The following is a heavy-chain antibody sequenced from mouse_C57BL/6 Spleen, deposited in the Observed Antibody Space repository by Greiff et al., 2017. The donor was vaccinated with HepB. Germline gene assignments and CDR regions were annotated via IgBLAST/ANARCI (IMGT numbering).Heavy chain of an antibody. J-gene: IGHJ2*01. V-gene: IGHV1-26*01. CDR1: GYTFTDYY. Sequence: DVKLQQSGPELVKPGASVKISCKASGYTFTDYYMNWVKQSHGKSLEWIGDINPNNGGTSYNQKFKGKATLTVDKSSSTAYMELRSLTSEDSAVYYCARRGLYDYPYDFDYWGQGTTLTVSS. CDR3: ARRGLYDYPYDFDY. D-gene: IGHD2-4*01. CDR2: INPNNGGT.